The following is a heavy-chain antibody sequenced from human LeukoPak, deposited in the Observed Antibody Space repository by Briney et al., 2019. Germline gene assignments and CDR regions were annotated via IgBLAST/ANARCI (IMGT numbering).Heavy chain of an antibody. J-gene: IGHJ4*02. V-gene: IGHV4-59*08. CDR1: GGSISSYY. Sequence: PSETLSLTCTVSGGSISSYYWSWIRQPPGKGLEWIGYIYYSGSTYYNPSLKSRVTISVDTSKNQFSLKLSSVTAADTAVFYCARFSSLAAVGTDYWGQGTLVTVSS. CDR2: IYYSGST. D-gene: IGHD6-13*01. CDR3: ARFSSLAAVGTDY.